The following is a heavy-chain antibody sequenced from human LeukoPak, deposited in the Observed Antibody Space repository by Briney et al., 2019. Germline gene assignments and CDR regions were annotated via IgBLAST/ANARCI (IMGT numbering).Heavy chain of an antibody. V-gene: IGHV3-23*01. Sequence: GGSLRLSCAASGFTFTNYAMSWVRQAPGKGLEWVSVLTGDGGTYYADSVKGRFTNSRDDSKNTLFLQMNSLRAEDTAVYYCAKLVYSSSPGDYWGQGTLVTVSS. CDR1: GFTFTNYA. D-gene: IGHD6-6*01. CDR3: AKLVYSSSPGDY. CDR2: LTGDGGT. J-gene: IGHJ4*02.